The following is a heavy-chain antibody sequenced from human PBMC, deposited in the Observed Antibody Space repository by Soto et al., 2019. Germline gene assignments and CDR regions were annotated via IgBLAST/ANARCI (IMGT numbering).Heavy chain of an antibody. CDR3: AHGSGWLSDY. V-gene: IGHV2-5*02. J-gene: IGHJ4*02. Sequence: QITLKESGPTLVKPTQALTLTCSFSGFSLTSTAVGVNWIRQPPGKALEWLALIYWDDDNHFSPSLKSRLSVTKDTSKTQVVLTMTNMEPVDTATYYCAHGSGWLSDYWGQGILVTVSS. CDR1: GFSLTSTAVG. D-gene: IGHD6-19*01. CDR2: IYWDDDN.